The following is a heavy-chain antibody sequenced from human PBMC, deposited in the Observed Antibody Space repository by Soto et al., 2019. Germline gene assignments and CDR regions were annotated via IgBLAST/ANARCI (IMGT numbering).Heavy chain of an antibody. CDR1: GGSFSGYY. CDR2: INHSGST. Sequence: PSETLSLTCAVYGGSFSGYYWSWIRQPPGKGLEWIGEINHSGSTNYNPSLKSRVTISVDTSKNQFSLKLSSVTAADTAVYYCARARYYYGSGSYYNSYYYYYMDVWGKGTTVTVSS. D-gene: IGHD3-10*01. CDR3: ARARYYYGSGSYYNSYYYYYMDV. V-gene: IGHV4-34*01. J-gene: IGHJ6*03.